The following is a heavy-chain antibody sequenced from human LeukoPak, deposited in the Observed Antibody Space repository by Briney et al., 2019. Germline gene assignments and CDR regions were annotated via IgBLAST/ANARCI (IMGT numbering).Heavy chain of an antibody. CDR3: AKIMGAPRGYCSSTSCPFDP. D-gene: IGHD2-2*01. J-gene: IGHJ5*02. V-gene: IGHV3-30-3*02. CDR2: ISYDGSNK. CDR1: GFTFSSYA. Sequence: QPGGSLRLSCAASGFTFSSYAMHWVRQAPGKGLEWVSVISYDGSNKYYADSVKGRFTISRDNSKNTLYLQMNSLRAEDTAVYYCAKIMGAPRGYCSSTSCPFDPWGQGTLVTVSS.